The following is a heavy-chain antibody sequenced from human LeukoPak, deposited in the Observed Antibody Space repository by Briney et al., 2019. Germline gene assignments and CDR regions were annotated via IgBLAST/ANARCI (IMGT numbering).Heavy chain of an antibody. CDR1: GFTFSSYG. V-gene: IGHV3-33*01. D-gene: IGHD6-13*01. CDR3: ARDGLRAAGTHSDY. Sequence: PGGSLRLSCAASGFTFSSYGVHWVRQAPGKGLEWVAVIWYDGSNKYYADSVKGRFTISRDNSKNTLYLQMNSLRAEDTAVYYCARDGLRAAGTHSDYWGQGTLVTVSS. CDR2: IWYDGSNK. J-gene: IGHJ4*02.